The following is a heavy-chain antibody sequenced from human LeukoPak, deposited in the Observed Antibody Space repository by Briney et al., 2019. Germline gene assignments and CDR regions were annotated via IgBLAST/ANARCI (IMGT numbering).Heavy chain of an antibody. Sequence: PGGSLRLSCAASGFTFSSYAMHWVRQAPGKGLEWVAVISYDGSNKYYADSVKGRFTISRDNSKNTLYLQMNSLRAEDTAVYYCARESHDILTGYYLDYWAREPWSPSPQ. D-gene: IGHD3-9*01. V-gene: IGHV3-30-3*01. CDR2: ISYDGSNK. J-gene: IGHJ4*02. CDR3: ARESHDILTGYYLDY. CDR1: GFTFSSYA.